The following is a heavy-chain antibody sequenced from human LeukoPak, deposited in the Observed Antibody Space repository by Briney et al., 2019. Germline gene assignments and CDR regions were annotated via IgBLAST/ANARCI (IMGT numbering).Heavy chain of an antibody. Sequence: GGSLRLSCAASGFTFSSYAMSWVRQAPGKGLEWVSAISGSGGSTYYADSVKGRFTISRDNSKNTLYLQMNSLRAEDTAVYYCAKDRSYCSSTSCYNWFDPWGQGTLVTVSP. CDR3: AKDRSYCSSTSCYNWFDP. CDR2: ISGSGGST. V-gene: IGHV3-23*01. D-gene: IGHD2-2*01. J-gene: IGHJ5*02. CDR1: GFTFSSYA.